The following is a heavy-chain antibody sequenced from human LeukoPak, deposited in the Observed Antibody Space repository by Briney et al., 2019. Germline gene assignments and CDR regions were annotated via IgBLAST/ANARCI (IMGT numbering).Heavy chain of an antibody. CDR3: ARDLGSFSSGSAY. J-gene: IGHJ4*02. Sequence: SETLSLTCTVSGGSISSSSNYWGWIRQPPGKGLEWIGSIYYVGSTFYNPSLKSRVTISVDKSKNQFSLKLSSVTAADTAVYYCARDLGSFSSGSAYWGQGTLVTVSS. CDR2: IYYVGST. V-gene: IGHV4-39*07. D-gene: IGHD6-19*01. CDR1: GGSISSSSNY.